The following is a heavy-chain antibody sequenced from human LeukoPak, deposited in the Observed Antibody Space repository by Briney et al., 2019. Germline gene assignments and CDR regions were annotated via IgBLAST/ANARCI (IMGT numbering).Heavy chain of an antibody. J-gene: IGHJ6*03. V-gene: IGHV1-18*01. CDR3: ARSFHGRYYYYYMDV. CDR1: GYTFTSYG. D-gene: IGHD2-8*01. CDR2: ISAYNGNT. Sequence: ASVKVSCKASGYTFTSYGISWVRQAPGQGLEWMGWISAYNGNTNYAQKLQGRVTMTTDTSTSTAYMELRSLRSDDTAVYYCARSFHGRYYYYYMDVWGKGTTVTISS.